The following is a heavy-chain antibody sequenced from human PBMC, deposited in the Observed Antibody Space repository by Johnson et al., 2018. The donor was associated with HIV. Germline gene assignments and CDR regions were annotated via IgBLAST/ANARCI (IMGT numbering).Heavy chain of an antibody. V-gene: IGHV3-66*01. CDR2: IYSGGST. D-gene: IGHD3-22*01. J-gene: IGHJ3*02. CDR3: ARDHYYDSSGGSCGLFDI. Sequence: VQLVESGGGLVKPGGSLRLSCVGSSNYKSWVRQAPGKGLEWVSVIYSGGSTYYADAVKGRFTISRDNSKNTLYLQMNSLRAEDTAVYYCARDHYYDSSGGSCGLFDIWGQGTMVTVSS. CDR1: SNY.